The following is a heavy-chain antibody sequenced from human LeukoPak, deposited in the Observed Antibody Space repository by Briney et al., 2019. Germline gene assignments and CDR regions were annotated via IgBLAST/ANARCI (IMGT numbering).Heavy chain of an antibody. CDR3: ARGYCSSTSCPGYWFDP. D-gene: IGHD2-2*01. Sequence: SETLSLTCTVSGGSISSSSYYWGWIRQPPGKGLEWIGSIYYSGSTYYNPSLKSRVTISVDTSKNQFSLKLSSVTAADTAVYYCARGYCSSTSCPGYWFDPWGQGTLVTVSS. CDR2: IYYSGST. J-gene: IGHJ5*02. V-gene: IGHV4-39*07. CDR1: GGSISSSSYY.